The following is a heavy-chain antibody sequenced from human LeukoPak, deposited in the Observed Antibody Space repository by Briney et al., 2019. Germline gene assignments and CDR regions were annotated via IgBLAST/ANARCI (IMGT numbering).Heavy chain of an antibody. Sequence: GGSLRLSCVGSGITFIYYTMNWVRQAPGKGLEWVSSISSGTGYIYYADSVKGRFTISRDNAKTSLYLQMNSLRAEDTATCYCAIATRWFDYWGQGTLVTVSA. J-gene: IGHJ4*02. CDR1: GITFIYYT. CDR2: ISSGTGYI. V-gene: IGHV3-21*01. CDR3: AIATRWFDY. D-gene: IGHD2-2*01.